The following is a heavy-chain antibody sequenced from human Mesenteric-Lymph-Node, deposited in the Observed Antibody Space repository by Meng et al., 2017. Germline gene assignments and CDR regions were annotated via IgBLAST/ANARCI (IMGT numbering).Heavy chain of an antibody. CDR1: GYTLTELS. D-gene: IGHD1-26*01. CDR2: FDPEDGET. CDR3: ATQRPGSYYPRFDY. V-gene: IGHV1-24*01. J-gene: IGHJ4*02. Sequence: QVQVVQSGAEMKGPGASVKVSCKVSGYTLTELSMHWVRQAPGKGLEWMGGFDPEDGETIYAQKFQGRVTMTEDTSTDTAYMELSSLRSEDTAVYYCATQRPGSYYPRFDYWGQGTLVTVSS.